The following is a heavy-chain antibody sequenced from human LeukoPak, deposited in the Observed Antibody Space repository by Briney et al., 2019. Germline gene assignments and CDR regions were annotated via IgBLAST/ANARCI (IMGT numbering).Heavy chain of an antibody. CDR2: IYSGGTT. CDR3: ARNPSFHPYYYMDL. CDR1: GFTVSSNY. J-gene: IGHJ6*03. V-gene: IGHV3-53*01. Sequence: GGSLRLSCAASGFTVSSNYMSWVRQAPGKGLEWVSVIYSGGTTYYADSVKGRFTISRDNSKNTLYLQMNSLRAEDTALYYCARNPSFHPYYYMDLWGKGTTVTVSS.